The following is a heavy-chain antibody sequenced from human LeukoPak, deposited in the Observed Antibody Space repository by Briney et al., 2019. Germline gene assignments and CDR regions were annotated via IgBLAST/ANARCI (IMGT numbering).Heavy chain of an antibody. Sequence: PGGSLRLSCAASQFTVSSHWMSWFRQAPGKELEWVANINQDGSEKYYVDSVKGRFTISRDNTKSSLFLQMNTLRPEDTAVYYCARDPTYYDRSGYDYWGQGTVVTVSS. CDR1: QFTVSSHW. CDR3: ARDPTYYDRSGYDY. D-gene: IGHD3-22*01. CDR2: INQDGSEK. J-gene: IGHJ4*02. V-gene: IGHV3-7*01.